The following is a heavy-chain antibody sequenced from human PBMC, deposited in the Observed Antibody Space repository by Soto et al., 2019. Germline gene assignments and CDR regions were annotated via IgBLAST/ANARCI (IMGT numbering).Heavy chain of an antibody. J-gene: IGHJ4*02. D-gene: IGHD6-13*01. Sequence: QVQLEQSGDEVKQPGASVKVSCKASGSTITAYGISWVRQAPGQGLEWMAWISSHNGNTYYAQNLQGRVTMTTDTSTSTAYMELRSLSSDDTAVYYCASSSIAAAGPFDYWGQGALVTVSS. CDR2: ISSHNGNT. CDR1: GSTITAYG. V-gene: IGHV1-18*01. CDR3: ASSSIAAAGPFDY.